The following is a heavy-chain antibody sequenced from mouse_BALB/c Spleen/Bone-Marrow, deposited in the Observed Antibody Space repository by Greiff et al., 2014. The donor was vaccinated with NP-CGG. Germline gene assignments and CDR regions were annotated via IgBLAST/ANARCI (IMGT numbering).Heavy chain of an antibody. V-gene: IGHV2-9*02. CDR2: IWADGST. J-gene: IGHJ4*01. D-gene: IGHD1-2*01. CDR1: GFSLTNYG. Sequence: QVQLKDSGPGLVAPSQSLSITCTVSGFSLTNYGVHWVRQPPGKGLEWLGVIWADGSTNYNSALMSRLSISKDNSKGQVFFKMNSLQTDDTAMYYCARITTATGAMDYWGQGTSVTVSS. CDR3: ARITTATGAMDY.